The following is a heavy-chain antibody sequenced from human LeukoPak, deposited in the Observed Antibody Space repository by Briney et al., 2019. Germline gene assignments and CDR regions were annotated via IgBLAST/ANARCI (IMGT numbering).Heavy chain of an antibody. Sequence: PSEALSLTCAVYGGSFSGYYWSWIRQPPGKGLEWIGEINHSGSTNYNPSLKSRVTISVDTSKNQFSLKLSSVTAADTAVYYCARVGDYYYYMDVWGKGTTVTASS. CDR2: INHSGST. V-gene: IGHV4-34*01. CDR1: GGSFSGYY. D-gene: IGHD3-16*01. CDR3: ARVGDYYYYMDV. J-gene: IGHJ6*03.